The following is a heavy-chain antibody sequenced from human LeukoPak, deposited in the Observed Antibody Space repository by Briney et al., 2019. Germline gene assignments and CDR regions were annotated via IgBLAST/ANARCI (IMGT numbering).Heavy chain of an antibody. CDR1: GYTFTSYY. Sequence: ASVKVSCKASGYTFTSYYIHWVRQAPGQGLEWMGKINPSGGSTSYAQKFQGRVTMTGDTSTSTVYMELSSLRSEDTAVYFCARTMVDGGTNYWGQGTLVTVSS. D-gene: IGHD2-15*01. J-gene: IGHJ4*02. CDR3: ARTMVDGGTNY. CDR2: INPSGGST. V-gene: IGHV1-46*01.